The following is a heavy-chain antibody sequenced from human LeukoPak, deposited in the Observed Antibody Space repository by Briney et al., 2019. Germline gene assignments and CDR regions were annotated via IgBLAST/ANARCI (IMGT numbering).Heavy chain of an antibody. CDR2: IGTTGSYI. CDR3: ARDPTSGSGSYIDY. CDR1: GFTFSNYS. J-gene: IGHJ4*02. Sequence: GGSLRLSCAASGFTFSNYSMNWVRQAPGKGLEWVSSIGTTGSYIFYADSVKGRFTISRDNAKNTLYLQMNSLRAEDTAVYYCARDPTSGSGSYIDYWGQGTLVTVSS. V-gene: IGHV3-21*01. D-gene: IGHD3-10*01.